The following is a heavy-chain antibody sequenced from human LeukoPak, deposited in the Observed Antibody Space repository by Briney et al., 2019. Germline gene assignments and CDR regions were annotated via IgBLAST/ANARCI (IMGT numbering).Heavy chain of an antibody. CDR3: ARRPSRVIAAAD. D-gene: IGHD6-13*01. CDR2: MYSSGKS. V-gene: IGHV4-59*12. J-gene: IGHJ4*02. Sequence: SETLSLTCTVSGGSIHNNYWSWIRQPPGKGLEWIGSMYSSGKSDYSPSLKNRVTMSIDTSKNQFSLKLTSVTAADTAVYYCARRPSRVIAAADWGQGTLVTVSS. CDR1: GGSIHNNY.